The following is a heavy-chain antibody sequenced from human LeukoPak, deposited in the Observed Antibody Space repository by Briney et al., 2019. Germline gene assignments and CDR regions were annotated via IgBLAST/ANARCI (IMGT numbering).Heavy chain of an antibody. Sequence: PGGSLRLSCAASGFTFSSYGMHWVRQAPGKGLEWVAVIWYDGSNKYYADSVKGRFTISRDNSKNTLYLQMNSLRAEDTAVYYCAKGHPGDIVVVPAAIGGGDAFDIWGQGTMVTVSS. D-gene: IGHD2-2*01. V-gene: IGHV3-33*06. CDR3: AKGHPGDIVVVPAAIGGGDAFDI. J-gene: IGHJ3*02. CDR2: IWYDGSNK. CDR1: GFTFSSYG.